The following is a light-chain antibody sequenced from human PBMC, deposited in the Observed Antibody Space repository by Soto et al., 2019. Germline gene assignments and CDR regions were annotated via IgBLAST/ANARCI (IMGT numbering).Light chain of an antibody. CDR3: QHYDNLPPLT. V-gene: IGKV1-33*01. CDR2: DAS. Sequence: DIQMTQSPSSLSASVGDRVTITCQASQDINNFLNWYQQKPGSAPKLPIYDASNLETGVPSRSSGSGSGTDFIFSISSLQPEDIATYYCQHYDNLPPLTFGGGTKVDIK. J-gene: IGKJ4*01. CDR1: QDINNF.